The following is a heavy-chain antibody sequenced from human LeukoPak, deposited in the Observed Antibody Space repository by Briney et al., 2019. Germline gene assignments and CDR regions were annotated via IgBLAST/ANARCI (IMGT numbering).Heavy chain of an antibody. CDR1: GGTFSSYA. V-gene: IGHV1-69*05. J-gene: IGHJ5*02. D-gene: IGHD3-10*01. CDR2: IIPIYGTA. Sequence: SVKVSCKASGGTFSSYAISWVRQAPGQGLEWMGGIIPIYGTANYAQKFQGRVTITTDESTSTAYMELSSLRSEDTAVYYCARELGKNYYGSGSYYRGGNWFDPWGQGTLVTVSS. CDR3: ARELGKNYYGSGSYYRGGNWFDP.